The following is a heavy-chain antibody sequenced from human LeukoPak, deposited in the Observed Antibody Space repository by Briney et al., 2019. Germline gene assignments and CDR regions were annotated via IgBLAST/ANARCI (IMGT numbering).Heavy chain of an antibody. CDR2: MDPNSGGT. CDR3: ARGVYSSSAGVDY. CDR1: GYTFTSYD. J-gene: IGHJ4*02. V-gene: IGHV1-2*02. Sequence: AAVKVSCKASGYTFTSYDINWVRQATGQGLEWMRWMDPNSGGTIYAQKFQGSVTMTRDTSISTAYMELSRLTSDDTAVYYCARGVYSSSAGVDYWGQGTLVTVSS. D-gene: IGHD6-6*01.